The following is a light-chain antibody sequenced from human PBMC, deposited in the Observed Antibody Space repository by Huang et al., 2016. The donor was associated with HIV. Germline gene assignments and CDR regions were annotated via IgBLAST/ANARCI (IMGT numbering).Light chain of an antibody. J-gene: IGKJ2*01. CDR3: MQGLRIPRT. V-gene: IGKV2-28*01. CDR1: EMLILNTGYMF. CDR2: LGS. Sequence: DIVMTQSPIVLAAGHGKPASISCMSSEMLILNTGYMFLEWYVQRPGQSPQLLMYLGSNRASGVPERFSGSGSDTDFTLRISGVEAEDVGVYFCMQGLRIPRTFGQGTKLEI.